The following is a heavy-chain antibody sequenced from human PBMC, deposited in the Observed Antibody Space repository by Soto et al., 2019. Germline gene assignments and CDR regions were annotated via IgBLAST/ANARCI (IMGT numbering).Heavy chain of an antibody. CDR2: ISTGGRST. D-gene: IGHD2-2*01. Sequence: EVQLLESGGGLVQPGGSLRLSCAASGFTFSGSAMSWVRQAPGKGLEWVSGISTGGRSTDYADSVKGRFTISRDNSKTTLYLHMSSLRDEDTAVYYCARNVLRGYCSSSCCPFDPWGQGTLVTVSS. CDR1: GFTFSGSA. J-gene: IGHJ5*02. CDR3: ARNVLRGYCSSSCCPFDP. V-gene: IGHV3-23*01.